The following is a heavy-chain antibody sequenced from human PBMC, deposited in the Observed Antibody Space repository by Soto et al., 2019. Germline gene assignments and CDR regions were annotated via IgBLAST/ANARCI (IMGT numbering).Heavy chain of an antibody. CDR1: GGTFSSYA. V-gene: IGHV1-69*13. J-gene: IGHJ4*02. D-gene: IGHD3-3*01. CDR3: AKDLRFLEWLEYYFDY. Sequence: SVKVSCKASGGTFSSYAISWVRQAPGQGLEWMGGIIPIFGTANYAQKFQGRVTITADESTSTAYMELSSLRSEDTAVYYCAKDLRFLEWLEYYFDYWGQGTLVTVSS. CDR2: IIPIFGTA.